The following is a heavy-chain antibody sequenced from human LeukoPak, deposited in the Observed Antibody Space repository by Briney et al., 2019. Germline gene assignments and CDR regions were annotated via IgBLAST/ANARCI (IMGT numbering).Heavy chain of an antibody. J-gene: IGHJ3*02. D-gene: IGHD1-26*01. CDR3: TTDRAESGSYLDAFDI. V-gene: IGHV3-15*07. CDR2: IKGKTDGGTT. CDR1: GFTFSSFS. Sequence: PGGSLRLSCAASGFTFSSFSMDWVRQAPGKGLEWVGRIKGKTDGGTTDYAAPVKGRFTISRDDSKNTLYLQMNSLKTEDTAVYYCTTDRAESGSYLDAFDIWGQGTMVTVSS.